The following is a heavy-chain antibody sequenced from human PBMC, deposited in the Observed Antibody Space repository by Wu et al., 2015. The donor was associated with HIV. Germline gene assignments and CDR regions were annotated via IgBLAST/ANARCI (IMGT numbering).Heavy chain of an antibody. CDR2: INPLFGTT. CDR3: ATGGGEDITMLRGVIRLDF. J-gene: IGHJ4*02. CDR1: GDGFTSYA. Sequence: QAQLVQFGAEVKKPGSSVKVTCKASGDGFTSYAVSWVRQAPGQRLEWMGGINPLFGTTRYAQKFQGRVTITTDEAKTIAYMELSRLTSDDTAVYYCATGGGEDITMLRGVIRLDFWGQGNTGHRLL. V-gene: IGHV1-69*05. D-gene: IGHD3-10*01.